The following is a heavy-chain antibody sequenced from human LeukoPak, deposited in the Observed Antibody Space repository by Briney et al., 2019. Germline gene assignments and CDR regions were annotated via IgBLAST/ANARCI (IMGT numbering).Heavy chain of an antibody. J-gene: IGHJ6*02. V-gene: IGHV3-53*01. Sequence: GGSLRLSCAASGFTVSSNYMSWVRQAPGKGLEWVSVIYSGGSTYYADSVKGRFTISRDNSKNTLYLQMNSLRAEDTAVYYCATTSTMVRGLIVVGYYYYGMDVWGQGTTVTVSS. CDR2: IYSGGST. CDR1: GFTVSSNY. D-gene: IGHD3-10*01. CDR3: ATTSTMVRGLIVVGYYYYGMDV.